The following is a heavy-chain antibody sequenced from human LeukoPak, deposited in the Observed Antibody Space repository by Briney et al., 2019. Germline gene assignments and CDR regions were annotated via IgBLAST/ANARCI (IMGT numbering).Heavy chain of an antibody. CDR2: ISYDGSNK. Sequence: TGGSLRLSCAASGFTFSSYSMNWVRQAPGRGLEWVTVISYDGSNKYYADSVKGRFTISRDNSKNTLYLQMNSLRAEDTAVYYCARDQYYDILIGKPHGMDVWGQGTTVTVSS. CDR1: GFTFSSYS. CDR3: ARDQYYDILIGKPHGMDV. J-gene: IGHJ6*02. D-gene: IGHD3-9*01. V-gene: IGHV3-30*03.